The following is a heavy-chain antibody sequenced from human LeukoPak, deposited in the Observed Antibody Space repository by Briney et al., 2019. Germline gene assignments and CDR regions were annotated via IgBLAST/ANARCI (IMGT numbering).Heavy chain of an antibody. V-gene: IGHV3-30*02. CDR2: IRYDGSNK. Sequence: GGSLRLSCAASGFTFSSYGMHWVRQAPGKGLEWVAFIRYDGSNKYYADSVKGRFTISRDNSKNTLYLQMNSLRAEDTAVYYCAKSATSYDSSGYVDYWGQGTLVTVSS. J-gene: IGHJ4*02. D-gene: IGHD3-22*01. CDR3: AKSATSYDSSGYVDY. CDR1: GFTFSSYG.